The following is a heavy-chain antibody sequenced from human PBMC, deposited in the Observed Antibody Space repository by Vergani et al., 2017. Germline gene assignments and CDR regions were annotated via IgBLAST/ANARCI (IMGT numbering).Heavy chain of an antibody. CDR2: ISWNSGSI. J-gene: IGHJ6*02. CDR3: AKEQGRRFLEWLAAGMDV. Sequence: EVQLVESGGGLVQPGRSLRLSCAASGFTFDDYAMHWVRQAPGKGLEWVSGISWNSGSIGYADSVKGRFTISRDNAKNSLYLQMNSLRAEDTALYYCAKEQGRRFLEWLAAGMDVWGQGTTVTVSS. CDR1: GFTFDDYA. V-gene: IGHV3-9*01. D-gene: IGHD3-3*01.